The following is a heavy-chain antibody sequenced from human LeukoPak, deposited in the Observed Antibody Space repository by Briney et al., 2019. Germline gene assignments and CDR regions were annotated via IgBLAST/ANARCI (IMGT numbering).Heavy chain of an antibody. J-gene: IGHJ4*02. CDR3: ARLRGGVQLWGN. D-gene: IGHD3-16*01. V-gene: IGHV4-39*01. CDR2: INNWGTK. Sequence: SETLPLTCAVSGDSLTSNSHSWGWIRQSPGEGLQWIVTINNWGTKYYNPSLKSRVTMPVDTSKNQFSLNLISVTAADTAVYYCARLRGGVQLWGNWGQGTLVTVSS. CDR1: GDSLTSNSHS.